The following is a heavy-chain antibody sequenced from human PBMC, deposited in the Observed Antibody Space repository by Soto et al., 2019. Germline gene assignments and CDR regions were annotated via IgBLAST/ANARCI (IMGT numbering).Heavy chain of an antibody. D-gene: IGHD1-26*01. Sequence: SETLSLTCTVSGGSISSGGYYWSWIRQHPGKGLEWIGHIYYSGSTYYNPSLKSRVTISVDTSKNQFSLKLSSVTAADTAVYYCARGFGRRAYFDYWGQGTLVTVSS. CDR3: ARGFGRRAYFDY. J-gene: IGHJ4*02. CDR1: GGSISSGGYY. V-gene: IGHV4-31*03. CDR2: IYYSGST.